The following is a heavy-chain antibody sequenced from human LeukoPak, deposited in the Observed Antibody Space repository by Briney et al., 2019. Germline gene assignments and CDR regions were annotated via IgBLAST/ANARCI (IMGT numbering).Heavy chain of an antibody. D-gene: IGHD3-10*01. Sequence: ASVKVSCTASVGTFISYAISWVRQAPEQGLEWMGGIIPIFGTANYAQKFQGRVTITTDESTSTAYMELSSLRSEDTAVYYCARHVSSWFDPWGQGTLVTVSS. CDR1: VGTFISYA. J-gene: IGHJ5*02. CDR2: IIPIFGTA. CDR3: ARHVSSWFDP. V-gene: IGHV1-69*05.